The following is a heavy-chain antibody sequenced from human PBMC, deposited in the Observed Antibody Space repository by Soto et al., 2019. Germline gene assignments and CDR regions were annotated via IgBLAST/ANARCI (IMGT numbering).Heavy chain of an antibody. CDR1: GYTFTSNY. V-gene: IGHV1-46*03. CDR2: INPYGGST. D-gene: IGHD3-9*01. Sequence: ASVKVSCKASGYTFTSNYIHWVRQAPGQGLEWMGIINPYGGSTTYAQKFQDGVTMTSDTSTSTVYMELSSLRSEDTAVYYCARDSAPTYYDILTGPFGPAKYWGQGTLVTVSS. J-gene: IGHJ4*02. CDR3: ARDSAPTYYDILTGPFGPAKY.